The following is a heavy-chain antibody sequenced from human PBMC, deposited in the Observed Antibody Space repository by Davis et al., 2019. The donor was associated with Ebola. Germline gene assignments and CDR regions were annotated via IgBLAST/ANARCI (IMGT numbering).Heavy chain of an antibody. J-gene: IGHJ4*02. D-gene: IGHD2-15*01. CDR2: ISAYNGNT. CDR3: ARDYQFGYCSGGSCYPFDY. CDR1: GYTFTSYG. V-gene: IGHV1-18*01. Sequence: ASVKVSCKASGYTFTSYGISWVRQAPGQGLEWMGWISAYNGNTNYAQKLQDRVTMTTDTSTSTAYMELRSLRSDDTAVYYCARDYQFGYCSGGSCYPFDYWGQGTLVTVSS.